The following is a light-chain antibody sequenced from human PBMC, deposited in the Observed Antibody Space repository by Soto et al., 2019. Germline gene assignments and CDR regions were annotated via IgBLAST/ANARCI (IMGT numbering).Light chain of an antibody. CDR2: GAS. J-gene: IGKJ1*01. CDR1: QSVDTTF. CDR3: QQYMSSVT. V-gene: IGKV3-20*01. Sequence: EIVLTQSPGSLSLSPGQRATLSCRASQSVDTTFFAWYQKKPGQAPRLLIYGASKRATGIPERFSGSGSGTDFTLIISRLEPEYLAVYYCQQYMSSVTFGQGTKVEIK.